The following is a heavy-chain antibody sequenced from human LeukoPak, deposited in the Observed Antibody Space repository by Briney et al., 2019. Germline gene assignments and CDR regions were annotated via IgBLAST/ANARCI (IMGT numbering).Heavy chain of an antibody. V-gene: IGHV5-51*01. J-gene: IGHJ4*02. CDR2: TYPGDSDT. Sequence: GESLKFSCKGSGYSFTSYWIGWVRQMPGKGLEWMGITYPGDSDTRYSPSFQGQVTISADKSISTAYLQWSSLKASDTAMYYCARRALSSYSSGWYYFDYWGQGTLVTVSS. D-gene: IGHD6-19*01. CDR1: GYSFTSYW. CDR3: ARRALSSYSSGWYYFDY.